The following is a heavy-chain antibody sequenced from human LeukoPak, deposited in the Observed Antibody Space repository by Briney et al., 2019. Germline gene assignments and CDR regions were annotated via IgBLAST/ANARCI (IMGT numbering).Heavy chain of an antibody. Sequence: PGGSLRLSCAASGFTFDDAMHWVRQAPRKGLEWVSSISWNSNSIDYAESVKGRFTISRDNAKNSLYLQLNSLRAEDMALYYCARGRYYHDTSGYYSLDYWGQGTLVTVSS. CDR3: ARGRYYHDTSGYYSLDY. D-gene: IGHD3-22*01. J-gene: IGHJ4*02. V-gene: IGHV3-9*03. CDR2: ISWNSNSI. CDR1: GFTFDDA.